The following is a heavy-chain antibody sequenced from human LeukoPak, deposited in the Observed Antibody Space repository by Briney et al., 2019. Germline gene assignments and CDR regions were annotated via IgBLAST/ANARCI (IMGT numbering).Heavy chain of an antibody. D-gene: IGHD2-21*02. CDR3: AKSPVASCIGAYCYPFDS. CDR2: ISSSDDGT. Sequence: GGSLRLSCAASEFSVGSNYMTWVRQTPGKGLEWVSAISSSDDGTYYADSVKGRFTISRDNSKNTLYLQMNTLRAEDTAVYYCAKSPVASCIGAYCYPFDSWGQGNLVTVSS. CDR1: EFSVGSNY. V-gene: IGHV3-23*01. J-gene: IGHJ4*02.